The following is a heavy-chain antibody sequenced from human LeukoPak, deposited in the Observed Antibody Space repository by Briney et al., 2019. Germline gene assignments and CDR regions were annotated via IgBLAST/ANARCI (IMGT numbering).Heavy chain of an antibody. CDR1: GFTFSSYA. D-gene: IGHD6-13*01. CDR3: AKVGSSWYEHYYYYMDV. J-gene: IGHJ6*03. Sequence: GGSLRLSCAASGFTFSSYAMSWVRQAPGKGPEWVSAISGSGGSTYYADSVKGRFTISRDNSKNTLYLQMNSLRAEDTAVYYCAKVGSSWYEHYYYYMDVWGKGTTVTVSS. CDR2: ISGSGGST. V-gene: IGHV3-23*01.